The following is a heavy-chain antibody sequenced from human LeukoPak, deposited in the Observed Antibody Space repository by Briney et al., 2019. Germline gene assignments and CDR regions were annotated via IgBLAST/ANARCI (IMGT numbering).Heavy chain of an antibody. CDR3: ARWNDGNHHFDC. CDR2: IHQSRST. CDR1: GDSVSSYY. Sequence: SETLSLTCTVSGDSVSSYYWNWIRQPPGKGPEWIGYIHQSRSTNNNPSRRSRVTMSVDTSRNQFSLDLISVTTADTAVYYCARWNDGNHHFDCWGQGTLVTVSA. D-gene: IGHD1-1*01. V-gene: IGHV4-59*02. J-gene: IGHJ4*02.